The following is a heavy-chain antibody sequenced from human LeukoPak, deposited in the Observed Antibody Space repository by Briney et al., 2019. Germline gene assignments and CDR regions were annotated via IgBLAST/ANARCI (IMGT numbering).Heavy chain of an antibody. J-gene: IGHJ5*02. CDR3: AKSGGVRFDP. CDR2: ISGRDGST. Sequence: GGSLRLSCAASGFTFSSHRMHWVRQAPGKGLEWVSAISGRDGSTYYAGSVKGRFTISRDNSKNTLYLQMNSLRGEDTAVYYCAKSGGVRFDPWGQGTLVTVSS. D-gene: IGHD3-16*01. CDR1: GFTFSSHR. V-gene: IGHV3-23*01.